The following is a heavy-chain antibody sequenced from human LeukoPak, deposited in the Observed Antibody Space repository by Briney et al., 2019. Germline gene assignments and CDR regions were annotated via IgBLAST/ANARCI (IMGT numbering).Heavy chain of an antibody. V-gene: IGHV4-34*01. Sequence: PSETLSLTCAVYGGSFSGYYWSWIRQPPGKGLEWIGEINHSGSTNYNPSLKSRVTISVDTSKNQFSLKLSSVTAADTAVYYCARGRITIFGVVLRYWGQRTLVTVSS. D-gene: IGHD3-3*01. CDR3: ARGRITIFGVVLRY. CDR2: INHSGST. J-gene: IGHJ4*02. CDR1: GGSFSGYY.